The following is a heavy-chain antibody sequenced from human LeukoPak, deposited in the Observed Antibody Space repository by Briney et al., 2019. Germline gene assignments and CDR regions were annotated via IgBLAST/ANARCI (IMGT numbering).Heavy chain of an antibody. J-gene: IGHJ4*02. Sequence: PGGSLRLSCAASGFTFSGSAMHWVRQASGKGLEWVGRSRSKANSYATAYAASVKGRFTISRDDSKNTAYLQMNSLKTEDTAVYYCAMVRGSYYSYWGQGTLVTVSS. CDR1: GFTFSGSA. CDR2: SRSKANSYAT. V-gene: IGHV3-73*01. CDR3: AMVRGSYYSY. D-gene: IGHD3-10*01.